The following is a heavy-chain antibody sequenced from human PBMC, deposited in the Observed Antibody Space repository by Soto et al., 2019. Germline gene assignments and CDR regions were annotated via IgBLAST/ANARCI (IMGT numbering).Heavy chain of an antibody. D-gene: IGHD3-10*01. CDR1: GYTFSNFA. V-gene: IGHV1-3*01. Sequence: ASVTVSCKASGYTFSNFAMHWVRPAPGKRLEWMGWINPGNGNTKYSQTFQGRVTITMDTSGSTAYMELGSLRSEDTAVYYCARGVARGVKTIYYYYGMYVWGQGTTVTVSS. CDR2: INPGNGNT. CDR3: ARGVARGVKTIYYYYGMYV. J-gene: IGHJ6*02.